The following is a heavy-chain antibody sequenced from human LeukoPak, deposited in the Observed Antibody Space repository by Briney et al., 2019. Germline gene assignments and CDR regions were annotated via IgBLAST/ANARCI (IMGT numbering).Heavy chain of an antibody. CDR2: INWNRGTI. J-gene: IGHJ4*02. Sequence: PGGSLRLSCAASGFTFANYAMHWVRQVPGKGLEWVAGINWNRGTIGDVDSVRGRFTISRDNAKNSLYLQMNSLRVEDTAVYYCARDDIPRPLAVNYWGQGTLVTVSS. CDR1: GFTFANYA. CDR3: ARDDIPRPLAVNY. V-gene: IGHV3-9*01. D-gene: IGHD2-2*02.